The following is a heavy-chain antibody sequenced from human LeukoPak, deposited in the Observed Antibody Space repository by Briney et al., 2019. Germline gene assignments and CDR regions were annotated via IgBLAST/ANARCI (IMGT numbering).Heavy chain of an antibody. CDR1: GYTFTSYD. CDR3: ARGPGRYYDYAWGSYRFDY. Sequence: ASVKVSCKASGYTFTSYDINWVRQATGQGLEWMGWMNPNSGNTGYAQKFQGRVTMTRNTSISTAYMELSSLRSEDTAVYYCARGPGRYYDYAWGSYRFDYWGQGTLVTVSS. CDR2: MNPNSGNT. J-gene: IGHJ4*02. D-gene: IGHD3-16*02. V-gene: IGHV1-8*01.